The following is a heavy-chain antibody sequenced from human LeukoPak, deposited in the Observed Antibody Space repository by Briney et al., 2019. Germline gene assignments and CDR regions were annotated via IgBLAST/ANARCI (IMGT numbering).Heavy chain of an antibody. Sequence: PSETLSLTCAVYGGSFSGYYWTWIRQPPGKGLEWIGEINHSGSTNYNPSLKSRVTISVDTSKNHFSLKLSSVTAADTAVYYCASRRVVRGVILSWGQGTLVTVSS. CDR3: ASRRVVRGVILS. V-gene: IGHV4-34*01. J-gene: IGHJ5*02. CDR2: INHSGST. CDR1: GGSFSGYY. D-gene: IGHD3-10*01.